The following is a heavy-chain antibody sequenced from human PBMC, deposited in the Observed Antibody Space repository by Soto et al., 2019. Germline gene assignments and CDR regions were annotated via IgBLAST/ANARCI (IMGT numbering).Heavy chain of an antibody. J-gene: IGHJ6*02. V-gene: IGHV3-30-3*01. CDR1: GFTLSSYA. CDR2: ISYDGSNK. D-gene: IGHD3-3*01. Sequence: GGSLRLSCAASGFTLSSYAMHWVRQAPGKGLEWVAVISYDGSNKYYADSVKGRFTISRDNSKNTLYLQMNSLRAEDTAVYYCARDPDFTPGAGMDVWGQGTTVTVSS. CDR3: ARDPDFTPGAGMDV.